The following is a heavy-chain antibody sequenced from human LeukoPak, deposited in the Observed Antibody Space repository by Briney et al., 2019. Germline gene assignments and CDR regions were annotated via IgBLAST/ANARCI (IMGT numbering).Heavy chain of an antibody. Sequence: GGSLSLSCAASGFSVSRNYMSWVRGAPGKGLEWVLVIYSGGSTYYADSVKGRFTISRDNAKNTLYLQMNSLRAEDTAVYYCARGSSSWSGVVLDQPPQDYWGQGTLVTVSS. CDR3: ARGSSSWSGVVLDQPPQDY. J-gene: IGHJ4*02. CDR2: IYSGGST. CDR1: GFSVSRNY. V-gene: IGHV3-53*01. D-gene: IGHD6-13*01.